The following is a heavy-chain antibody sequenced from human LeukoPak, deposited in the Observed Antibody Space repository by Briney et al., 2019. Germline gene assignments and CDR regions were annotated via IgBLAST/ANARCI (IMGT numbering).Heavy chain of an antibody. CDR1: GYSFTSYW. J-gene: IGHJ4*02. CDR2: IYPGDSDT. CDR3: AASSSGWYGGVDY. D-gene: IGHD6-19*01. V-gene: IGHV5-51*01. Sequence: GESLKISCKGSGYSFTSYWIGWVRQKPGKGLEWMGIIYPGDSDTRYSPSFQGQVTISADMSISTAHLQWSSLKASDTAMYYCAASSSGWYGGVDYWGQGTLVTVSS.